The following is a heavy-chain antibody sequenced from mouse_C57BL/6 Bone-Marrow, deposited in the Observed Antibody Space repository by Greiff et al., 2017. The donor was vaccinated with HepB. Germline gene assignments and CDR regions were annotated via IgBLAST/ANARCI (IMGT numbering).Heavy chain of an antibody. CDR2: INPNNGGT. V-gene: IGHV1-18*01. Sequence: VQLQQSGPELVKPGASVKIPCKASGYTFTDYNMDWVKQSHGKSLEWIGDINPNNGGTIYNQKFKGKATLTVDKSSSTAYMELRSLTSEDTAVYYWARWGTYDGYQDYFDDWGQGTTLTVSS. D-gene: IGHD2-3*01. CDR3: ARWGTYDGYQDYFDD. J-gene: IGHJ2*01. CDR1: GYTFTDYN.